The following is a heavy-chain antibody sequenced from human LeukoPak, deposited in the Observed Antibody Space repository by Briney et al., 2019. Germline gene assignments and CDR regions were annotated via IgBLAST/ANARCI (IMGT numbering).Heavy chain of an antibody. V-gene: IGHV3-48*01. D-gene: IGHD3-9*01. Sequence: PGGSLRLSCAASGYTFSSYSMNWVRQAPGKGLEWISYISTGNSPVYYTESVKGRFTISRDNAKNSLYLQMNNLRVEDTAVYYCAKDGGEYYDILTGYYPRLYYMDVWGKGTTVTISS. CDR2: ISTGNSPV. J-gene: IGHJ6*03. CDR1: GYTFSSYS. CDR3: AKDGGEYYDILTGYYPRLYYMDV.